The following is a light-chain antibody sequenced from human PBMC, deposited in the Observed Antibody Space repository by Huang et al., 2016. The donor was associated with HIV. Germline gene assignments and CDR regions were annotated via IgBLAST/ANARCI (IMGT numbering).Light chain of an antibody. J-gene: IGKJ5*01. CDR2: TGS. CDR1: QSISGY. Sequence: DIQMTQSPSSLSASVGDRVTITCRASQSISGYLNWYQQKPGKAPKLLIYTGSSLQSGVPFRFSGSGSGTDFTLTISSLQPDDFATYYCQQSYSIPITFGPGTRLDIK. V-gene: IGKV1-39*01. CDR3: QQSYSIPIT.